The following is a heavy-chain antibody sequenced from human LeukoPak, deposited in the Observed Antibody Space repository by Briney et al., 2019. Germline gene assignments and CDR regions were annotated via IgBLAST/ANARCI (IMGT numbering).Heavy chain of an antibody. V-gene: IGHV3-66*04. D-gene: IGHD3-16*02. Sequence: GGSLRLSCAASGFTVSSNYMSWVRQAPGKGLEWVSVIYSGGSTYYADSVKGRFTISRDNSKNTLYLQMNSLRDEDTAVYYCARHEAQMGELSPQSAFDIWGQGTMVTVSS. CDR3: ARHEAQMGELSPQSAFDI. CDR1: GFTVSSNY. J-gene: IGHJ3*02. CDR2: IYSGGST.